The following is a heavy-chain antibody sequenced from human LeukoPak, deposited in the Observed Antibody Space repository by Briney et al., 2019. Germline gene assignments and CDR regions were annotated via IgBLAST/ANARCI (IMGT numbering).Heavy chain of an antibody. D-gene: IGHD3-10*01. CDR3: ARVNLRGSNYNWFDP. J-gene: IGHJ5*02. V-gene: IGHV1-69*08. CDR1: GGTFLSHT. CDR2: ITPVIETA. Sequence: SVKVSCKPSGGTFLSHTFSWVRQAPGHGLEWIGKITPVIETAKYAQTFQGRLSIYTDKDTTTVYMDLSGLRPDDTADYYCARVNLRGSNYNWFDPWGQGTRVIVSS.